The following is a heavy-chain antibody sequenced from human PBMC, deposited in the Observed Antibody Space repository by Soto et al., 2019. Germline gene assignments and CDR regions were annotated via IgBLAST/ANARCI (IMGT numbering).Heavy chain of an antibody. J-gene: IGHJ4*02. CDR1: GYPFTTYA. Sequence: QVQLVQSGAEVKKPGASVKVSCKTSGYPFTTYAITWVRQAPGQGLEWMGWISAYNNDTNYAQKFQGRVTMTTDTSTSTAYLALRSLSSVDAAVYFCARELAHTLLITSFTSWGQGTLVTVSS. V-gene: IGHV1-18*01. CDR3: ARELAHTLLITSFTS. CDR2: ISAYNNDT. D-gene: IGHD2-21*01.